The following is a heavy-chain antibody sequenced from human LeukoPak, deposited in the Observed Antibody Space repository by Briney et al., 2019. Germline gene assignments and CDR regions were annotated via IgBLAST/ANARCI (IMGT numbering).Heavy chain of an antibody. V-gene: IGHV3-48*01. Sequence: GGSLRLSCAASGLTFSFNTYNMNWVRQTPGKGLEWVSYISRRSTTTSYADSVKGRFTISRDNSKNTLYLQMNSLRAEDTAVYYCAKEDYWGQGTLVTVSS. CDR3: AKEDY. CDR2: ISRRSTTT. CDR1: GLTFSFNTYN. J-gene: IGHJ4*02.